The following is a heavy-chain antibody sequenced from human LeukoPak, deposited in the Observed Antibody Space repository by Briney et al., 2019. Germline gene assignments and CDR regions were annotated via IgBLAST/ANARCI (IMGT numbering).Heavy chain of an antibody. CDR3: AKGSNWNYLYYFDY. D-gene: IGHD1-7*01. V-gene: IGHV3-53*01. CDR1: GFTVSSNY. Sequence: GSLRLSCAASGFTVSSNYMSWVRQAPGKGLEWVSVIYSGGSTYYADSVKGRFTISRDNSKNTLYLQMNSLRAEDTAVYYCAKGSNWNYLYYFDYWGQGTLVTVSS. J-gene: IGHJ4*02. CDR2: IYSGGST.